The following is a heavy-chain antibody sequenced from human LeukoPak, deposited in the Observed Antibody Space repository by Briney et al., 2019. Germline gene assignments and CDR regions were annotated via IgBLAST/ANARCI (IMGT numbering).Heavy chain of an antibody. D-gene: IGHD3-22*01. CDR3: ARDLSGYYLNWFDP. Sequence: ASVTVSCTASGATFSSYAISMVRHAPGQGLEWMGVIIPIFGTANYAQKFQGRVTITTDESTSTAYMELSSVRSEDTAVYYCARDLSGYYLNWFDPWGQGTLVTVSS. CDR1: GATFSSYA. V-gene: IGHV1-69*05. J-gene: IGHJ5*02. CDR2: IIPIFGTA.